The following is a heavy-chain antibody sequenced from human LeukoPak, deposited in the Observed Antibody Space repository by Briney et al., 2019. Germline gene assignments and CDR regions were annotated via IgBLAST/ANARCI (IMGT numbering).Heavy chain of an antibody. CDR1: GGSISSYY. J-gene: IGHJ3*02. V-gene: IGHV4-59*01. CDR2: IYYSGST. Sequence: SETLSLTCTVSGGSISSYYWSWIRQPPGKGLEWIGYIYYSGSTNYNPSLKSRVTISVDTSKNQFSLKLSSVTAADTAVYYCARVRVDKREQGHDAFDIWGQGTMVTVSS. CDR3: ARVRVDKREQGHDAFDI. D-gene: IGHD1/OR15-1a*01.